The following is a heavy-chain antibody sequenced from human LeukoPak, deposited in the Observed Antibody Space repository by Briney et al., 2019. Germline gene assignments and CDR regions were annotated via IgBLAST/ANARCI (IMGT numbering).Heavy chain of an antibody. D-gene: IGHD4-23*01. CDR1: GFSFSDYY. Sequence: PGGSLSLSCAASGFSFSDYYMSWIRQAPGKGLEWVSYISSFGSTIYYADSVKGRFTISRDNAKNSLYLQMNSLRAEDTAVYYCAFSKDGGNSASDYWGQGTLVTVSS. J-gene: IGHJ4*02. V-gene: IGHV3-11*01. CDR3: AFSKDGGNSASDY. CDR2: ISSFGSTI.